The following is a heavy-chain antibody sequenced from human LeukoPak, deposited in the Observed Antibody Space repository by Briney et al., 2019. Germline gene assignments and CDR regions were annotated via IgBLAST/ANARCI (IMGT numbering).Heavy chain of an antibody. V-gene: IGHV3-23*01. CDR1: GFTFNTND. CDR3: AKCSSGWYLLVHFDY. D-gene: IGHD6-19*01. CDR2: ISGSGGST. Sequence: PGGSLRLSCAASGFTFNTNDIHWVRQAPGKGLEWVSAISGSGGSTYYADSVKGRFTISRDNSKNTLYLQMNSLRAEDTAVYYCAKCSSGWYLLVHFDYWGQGTLVTVSS. J-gene: IGHJ4*02.